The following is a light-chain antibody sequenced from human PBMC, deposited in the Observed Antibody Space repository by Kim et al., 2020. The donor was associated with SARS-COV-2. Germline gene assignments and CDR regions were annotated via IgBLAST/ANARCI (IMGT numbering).Light chain of an antibody. CDR1: QSISSW. J-gene: IGKJ2*01. V-gene: IGKV1-5*03. CDR2: KAS. CDR3: QKYNSYPYT. Sequence: DIQMTQSPSTLSGSVGDRVTITCRASQSISSWLAWYQQKPGKAPKLLIYKASSLESGVPSRFSGSGSGTEFTLTISSLQPDDFATYYCQKYNSYPYTFGQGTKLEL.